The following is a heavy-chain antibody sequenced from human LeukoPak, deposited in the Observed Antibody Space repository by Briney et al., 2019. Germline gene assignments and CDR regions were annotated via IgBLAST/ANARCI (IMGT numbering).Heavy chain of an antibody. D-gene: IGHD1-14*01. CDR1: GFTVSSNY. CDR2: IYSGGST. Sequence: GGSLRLSCAASGFTVSSNYMSWVRQAPGKGLEWVSAIYSGGSTYYADSVKGRFTISRDNSKNTLYLQMNSLRAEDTAVYYCASSLTDAFDIWGQGTMVTVSS. V-gene: IGHV3-66*01. J-gene: IGHJ3*02. CDR3: ASSLTDAFDI.